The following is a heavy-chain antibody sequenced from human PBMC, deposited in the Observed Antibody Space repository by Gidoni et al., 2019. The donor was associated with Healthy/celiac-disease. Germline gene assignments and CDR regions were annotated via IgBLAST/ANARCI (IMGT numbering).Heavy chain of an antibody. D-gene: IGHD3-10*01. CDR3: TTGAMPRKEERQTYGSGSSLHL. CDR2: IKSKTDGGTT. J-gene: IGHJ2*01. CDR1: GFTFSNAW. V-gene: IGHV3-15*01. Sequence: EVQLVESGGGLVKPGGSLRLSCAASGFTFSNAWMSWVRRAPGKGLEWVGRIKSKTDGGTTDYAAPVKGRFTISRDDSKNTLYLQMNSLKTEDTAVYYCTTGAMPRKEERQTYGSGSSLHLWGRGTLVTVSS.